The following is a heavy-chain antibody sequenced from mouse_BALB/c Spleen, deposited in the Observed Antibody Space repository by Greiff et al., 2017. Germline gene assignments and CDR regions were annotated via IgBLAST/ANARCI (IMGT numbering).Heavy chain of an antibody. J-gene: IGHJ2*01. D-gene: IGHD1-1*02. CDR1: GYTFTSYW. CDR2: INPSNGRT. Sequence: QVQLQQSGAELVKPGASVKLSCKASGYTFTSYWMHWVKQRPGQGLEWIGEINPSNGRTNYNEKFKSKATLTVDKSSSTAYMQLSSLTSEDSAVYYCARYGEASPPYWGQGTTLTVSS. CDR3: ARYGEASPPY. V-gene: IGHV1S81*02.